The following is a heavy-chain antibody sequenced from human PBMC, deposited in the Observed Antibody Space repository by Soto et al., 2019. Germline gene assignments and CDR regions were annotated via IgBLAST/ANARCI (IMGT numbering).Heavy chain of an antibody. J-gene: IGHJ2*01. CDR3: WRKVPRSTSLTIYWDFDL. V-gene: IGHV3-23*01. D-gene: IGHD2-2*01. CDR1: GFTFINYA. CDR2: VSGGGDTT. Sequence: EVQLLESGGGLVQPGGSLRLSCEGSGFTFINYAMNWVRQAPGKGLEWVSAVSGGGDTTFYADSVKGRFTISRDNSKNTVRLQIISLVVDDTAVYYCWRKVPRSTSLTIYWDFDLWGRGTLVTVSS.